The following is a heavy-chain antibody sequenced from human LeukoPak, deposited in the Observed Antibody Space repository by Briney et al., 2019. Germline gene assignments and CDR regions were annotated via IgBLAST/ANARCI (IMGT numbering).Heavy chain of an antibody. CDR1: GFTFSRCW. J-gene: IGHJ4*02. CDR3: ARDLVGDSDY. Sequence: GGSPRLSCAASGFTFSRCWMSWVRQAPGKGLEWVANIKQDGSEKYYVDSVKGRFTISRDNAKNSLYLQMNSLRAEDTAVYYCARDLVGDSDYWGQGTLVTVSS. D-gene: IGHD1-26*01. V-gene: IGHV3-7*01. CDR2: IKQDGSEK.